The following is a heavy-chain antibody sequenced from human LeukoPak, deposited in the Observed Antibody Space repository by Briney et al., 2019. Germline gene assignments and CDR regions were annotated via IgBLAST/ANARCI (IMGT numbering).Heavy chain of an antibody. CDR2: IYYSGST. D-gene: IGHD5-24*01. V-gene: IGHV4-59*08. CDR3: ARGARAGYNLEPFDY. J-gene: IGHJ4*02. Sequence: PSETLSLTCTVTGGSMSSYYWSWIRQPPGKGLEWIGYIYYSGSTKYNPSLKSRVTISVDTSKNQFSLKLSSVTAADTAVYYCARGARAGYNLEPFDYWAREPWSPSPQ. CDR1: GGSMSSYY.